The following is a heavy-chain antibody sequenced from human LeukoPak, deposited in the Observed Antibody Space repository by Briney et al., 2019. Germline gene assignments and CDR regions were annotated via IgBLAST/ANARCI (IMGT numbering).Heavy chain of an antibody. CDR1: GGSISSYY. CDR2: IYYSGST. D-gene: IGHD3-10*01. CDR3: AREMVRGMYNWFDP. J-gene: IGHJ5*02. Sequence: SETLSLTCTVSGGSISSYYWSWIRQPPGKGLEWIGYIYYSGSTNYNPSLKSRVTISVDTSKNQFSLKLSSVTAADTAVYYCAREMVRGMYNWFDPWGQGTLVTVSS. V-gene: IGHV4-59*12.